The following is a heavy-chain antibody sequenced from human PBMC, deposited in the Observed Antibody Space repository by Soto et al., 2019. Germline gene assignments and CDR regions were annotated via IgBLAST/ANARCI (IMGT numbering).Heavy chain of an antibody. D-gene: IGHD1-1*01. Sequence: ASVKVSCKASGYTFTSYDIHWVRQATGQGLEWMGWVNPNSGNTGYAQNFQGRVTMTRNTAINTAYMELRSLRFEDTAAYFCVTTMVKGLGFGTWGRGTLVTVSS. V-gene: IGHV1-8*01. CDR3: VTTMVKGLGFGT. CDR1: GYTFTSYD. J-gene: IGHJ5*02. CDR2: VNPNSGNT.